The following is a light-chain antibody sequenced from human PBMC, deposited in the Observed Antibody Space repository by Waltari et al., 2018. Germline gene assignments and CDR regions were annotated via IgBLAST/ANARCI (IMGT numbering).Light chain of an antibody. CDR3: QQLNIYPHT. CDR1: QGISSY. CDR2: AAS. Sequence: DIQLTQSPSFLSQSVGDKVPSPCRASQGISSYLAWYQQRPGTAPKLLISAASTLQSGVPSRFSGSGSGTEFTLTISSLQPEDFATYYCQQLNIYPHTFGQGTKLEI. J-gene: IGKJ2*01. V-gene: IGKV1-9*01.